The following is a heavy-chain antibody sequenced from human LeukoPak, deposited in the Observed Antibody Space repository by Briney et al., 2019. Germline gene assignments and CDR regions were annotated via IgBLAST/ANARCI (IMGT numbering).Heavy chain of an antibody. D-gene: IGHD4-17*01. CDR3: ARDVHYGDYYDYYYMDV. V-gene: IGHV4-59*01. CDR1: GGSISSYY. Sequence: SETLSLTCTVSGGSISSYYWSWIRQPPGKGLEWIGYIYYSGSTNYNPSLKSRVTISVDTPKNQFSLKLSSVTAADTAVYYCARDVHYGDYYDYYYMDVWGKGTTVTVSS. J-gene: IGHJ6*03. CDR2: IYYSGST.